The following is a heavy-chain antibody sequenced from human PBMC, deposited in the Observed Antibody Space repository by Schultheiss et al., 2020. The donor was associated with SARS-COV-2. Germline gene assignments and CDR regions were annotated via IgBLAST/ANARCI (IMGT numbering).Heavy chain of an antibody. CDR3: ARISIAVAGRGVIDY. V-gene: IGHV2-70*11. Sequence: SGPTLVKPTQTLTLTCTFSGFSLSTSGMCVSWIRQPPGKALEWLARIDWDDDKYYSTSLKTRLTISKDTSKNQVVLTMTNMDPVDTATYYCARISIAVAGRGVIDYWGQGTLVTVSS. J-gene: IGHJ4*02. CDR2: IDWDDDK. D-gene: IGHD6-19*01. CDR1: GFSLSTSGMC.